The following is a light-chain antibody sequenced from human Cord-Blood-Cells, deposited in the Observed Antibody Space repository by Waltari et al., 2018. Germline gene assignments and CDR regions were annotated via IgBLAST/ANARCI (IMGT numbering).Light chain of an antibody. V-gene: IGKV1-39*01. CDR1: QRISSY. Sequence: EIQMTQSPSSLSASVGDRVTITCRASQRISSYLNWYQQKPGKAPKLLIYAASSLQSGVPSSFSGSGSVTDFTLPISSLQPEDFATYYCQQSYSTPRTFGQGTKVEIK. CDR3: QQSYSTPRT. J-gene: IGKJ1*01. CDR2: AAS.